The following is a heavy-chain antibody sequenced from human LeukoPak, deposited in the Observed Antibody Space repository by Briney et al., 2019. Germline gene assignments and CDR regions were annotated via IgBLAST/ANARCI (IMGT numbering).Heavy chain of an antibody. CDR2: INPNSGGT. Sequence: GASVNVSCTASGYTFTDYYMHWVRQAPGQGLEWMGWINPNSGGTNYAQKFQGRVTVTRDTSISTAFMDLSSLRSDDTAVFYCARGPPRGTAAGPDFWGQGTLVTVSS. D-gene: IGHD6-13*01. J-gene: IGHJ4*02. CDR1: GYTFTDYY. CDR3: ARGPPRGTAAGPDF. V-gene: IGHV1-2*02.